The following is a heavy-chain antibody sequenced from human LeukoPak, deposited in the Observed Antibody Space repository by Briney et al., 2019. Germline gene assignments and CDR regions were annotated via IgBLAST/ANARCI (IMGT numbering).Heavy chain of an antibody. CDR3: ARDSGGSGSYSTFDY. V-gene: IGHV1-18*01. D-gene: IGHD3-10*01. J-gene: IGHJ4*02. CDR2: ISAYNGNT. CDR1: GYTVTSYG. Sequence: GASVKVSYKPSGYTVTSYGISGVRQAPGQGLEWMGWISAYNGNTNYAQKLQGRVTMTTDTSTSTAYMKLRSLRSDDTAVYYCARDSGGSGSYSTFDYWGQGTLVTVSS.